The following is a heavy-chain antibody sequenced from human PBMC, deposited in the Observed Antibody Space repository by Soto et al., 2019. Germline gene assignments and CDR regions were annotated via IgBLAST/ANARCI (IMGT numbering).Heavy chain of an antibody. V-gene: IGHV1-2*04. D-gene: IGHD5-12*01. CDR1: GYTFTGYY. Sequence: ASVKVSCKASGYTFTGYYMHWVRQAPGQGLEWMGWINPNSGGTNYAQKFQGWVTMTRDTSISTAYMELSRLRSDDTAVYYCARSPWGVSGYDAFDIWGQGTMVTVSS. CDR3: ARSPWGVSGYDAFDI. CDR2: INPNSGGT. J-gene: IGHJ3*02.